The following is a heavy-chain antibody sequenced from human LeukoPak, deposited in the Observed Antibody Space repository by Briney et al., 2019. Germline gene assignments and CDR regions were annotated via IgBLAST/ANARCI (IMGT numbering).Heavy chain of an antibody. Sequence: GGSLRLSCGASGFTFSSYAMHWVRQAPGKGLEWVSYISSSGSTIYYADSVKGRFTISRDNAKNSLFLQVNSLRAEDTAVYYCTREGSSSSYYFDYWGQGTLVTVSS. CDR2: ISSSGSTI. CDR1: GFTFSSYA. J-gene: IGHJ4*02. D-gene: IGHD6-13*01. CDR3: TREGSSSSYYFDY. V-gene: IGHV3-48*04.